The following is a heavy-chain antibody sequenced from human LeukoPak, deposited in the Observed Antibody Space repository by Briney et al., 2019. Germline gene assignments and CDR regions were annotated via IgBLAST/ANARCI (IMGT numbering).Heavy chain of an antibody. V-gene: IGHV4-39*07. CDR1: GGSISSSSYY. Sequence: SETLSLTCTVSGGSISSSSYYWGWIRQSPGKGLEWIGSIYHSGSTYYNPSLKSRVTISVDTSKNQFSLKLSSVTAADTAVYYCARLLEYQLLIDYFDYWGQGTLVTVSS. J-gene: IGHJ4*02. CDR2: IYHSGST. D-gene: IGHD2-2*01. CDR3: ARLLEYQLLIDYFDY.